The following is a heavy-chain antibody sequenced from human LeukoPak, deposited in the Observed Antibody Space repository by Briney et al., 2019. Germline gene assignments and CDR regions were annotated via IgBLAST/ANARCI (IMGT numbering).Heavy chain of an antibody. CDR1: GYTFTGYY. V-gene: IGHV1-2*06. CDR2: INPNSGGT. Sequence: ASVKVSCKASGYTFTGYYMHWVRQAPGHGLEWMGRINPNSGGTNYAQKFQGRVTMTRDTSISTAYMELSRLRSDDTAVYYCARDSGRVTMVRGVINIFGYWGQGTLVTVSS. D-gene: IGHD3-10*01. J-gene: IGHJ4*02. CDR3: ARDSGRVTMVRGVINIFGY.